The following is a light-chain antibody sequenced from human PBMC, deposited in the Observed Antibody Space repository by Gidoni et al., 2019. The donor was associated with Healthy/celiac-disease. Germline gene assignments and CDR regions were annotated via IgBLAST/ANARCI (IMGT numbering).Light chain of an antibody. Sequence: SYALPQPPSVSGAAGQAARITCGGNNSGSKSVHWYQQKPAQAPVLVVYDDSDRPSGIPERCSGSNSGNTATLTISRVEAGDEADYDCQVWDISSDHPGVVFGGGTKLTVL. CDR3: QVWDISSDHPGVV. CDR1: NSGSKS. V-gene: IGLV3-21*02. CDR2: DDS. J-gene: IGLJ2*01.